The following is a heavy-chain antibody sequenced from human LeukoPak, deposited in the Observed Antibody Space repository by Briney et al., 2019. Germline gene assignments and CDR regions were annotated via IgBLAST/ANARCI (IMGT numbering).Heavy chain of an antibody. V-gene: IGHV3-11*01. J-gene: IGHJ4*02. CDR3: ARRSSWYGGLDY. CDR1: GFIFSDFY. CDR2: ISANGSTA. D-gene: IGHD6-13*01. Sequence: GGSLRLSCAASGFIFSDFYMSWIRQAPGKGLEWISYISANGSTAYYADSVKGRFTISRDNAKNSLYLQMNSLRAEDTAVYYCARRSSWYGGLDYWGQGTLVTVSS.